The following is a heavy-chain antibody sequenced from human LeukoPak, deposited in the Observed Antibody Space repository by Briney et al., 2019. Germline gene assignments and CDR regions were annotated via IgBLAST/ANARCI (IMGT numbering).Heavy chain of an antibody. CDR1: GGSMSSYY. J-gene: IGHJ3*02. CDR3: AREAAEDVHYYDSSGYPDAFDI. D-gene: IGHD3-22*01. V-gene: IGHV4-59*06. Sequence: SETLSLTCIVSGGSMSSYYWSWIRQPAGKGLEWIGYIYDSGSTYYNPSLKSRVTISVDTSKNQFSLKLRSVTAADTAVYYCAREAAEDVHYYDSSGYPDAFDIWGQGTIVTVSS. CDR2: IYDSGST.